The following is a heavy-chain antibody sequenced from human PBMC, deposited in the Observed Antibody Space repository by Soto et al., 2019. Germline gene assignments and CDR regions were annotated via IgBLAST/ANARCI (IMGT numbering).Heavy chain of an antibody. J-gene: IGHJ4*02. Sequence: SETLSLTCTVSGGSISSSSYYWGWIRQPPGKGLEWIGEINHSGSTNYNPSLKSRVTISVDTSKNQFSLKLSSVTAADTAVYYCARAPMIVVLKHYYFDYWGQGTLVTVSS. V-gene: IGHV4-39*07. CDR2: INHSGST. D-gene: IGHD3-22*01. CDR1: GGSISSSSYY. CDR3: ARAPMIVVLKHYYFDY.